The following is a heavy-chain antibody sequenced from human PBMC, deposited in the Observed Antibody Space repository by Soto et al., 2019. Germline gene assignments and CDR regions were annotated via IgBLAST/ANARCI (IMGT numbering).Heavy chain of an antibody. CDR2: INPNSAST. V-gene: IGHV1-46*01. CDR3: ARAGIAYCSSTTCYLYYYVMDV. Sequence: ASVKVSCKASGYTVTSYYMHWVRQAPGQGLEWMGIINPNSASTTYAQKFQGRVTMTRDTSTSTVYMELTSLTSGDTAVYYCARAGIAYCSSTTCYLYYYVMDVWGQGTTVTVSS. D-gene: IGHD2-2*01. J-gene: IGHJ6*02. CDR1: GYTVTSYY.